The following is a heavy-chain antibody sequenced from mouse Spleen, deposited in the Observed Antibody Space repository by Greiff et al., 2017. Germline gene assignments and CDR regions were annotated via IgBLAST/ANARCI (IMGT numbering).Heavy chain of an antibody. Sequence: VKLMESGAELARPGASVKLSCKASGYTFTSYGISWVKQRTGQGLEWIGEIYPRSGNTYYNEKFKGKATLTADKSSSTAYMELRSLTSEDSAVYFCARNHYYGHAMDYWGQGTSVTVSS. V-gene: IGHV1-81*01. CDR1: GYTFTSYG. CDR3: ARNHYYGHAMDY. CDR2: IYPRSGNT. J-gene: IGHJ4*01. D-gene: IGHD1-2*01.